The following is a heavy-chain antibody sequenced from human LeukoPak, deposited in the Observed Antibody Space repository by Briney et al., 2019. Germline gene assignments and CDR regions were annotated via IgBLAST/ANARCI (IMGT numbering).Heavy chain of an antibody. CDR3: ARRLLWFGELSLFDY. J-gene: IGHJ4*02. Sequence: GGTLRLSCAASGFTFSSYGMSWVRQAPGKGLEWVSAISGSGGSTYYADSVKGRFTISRDNSKNTLYLQMNSLRAEDTAVYYCARRLLWFGELSLFDYWGQGTLVTVSS. CDR2: ISGSGGST. V-gene: IGHV3-23*01. D-gene: IGHD3-10*01. CDR1: GFTFSSYG.